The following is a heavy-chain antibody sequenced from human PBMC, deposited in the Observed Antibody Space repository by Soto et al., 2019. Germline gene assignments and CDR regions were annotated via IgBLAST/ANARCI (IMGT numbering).Heavy chain of an antibody. CDR3: PRGAATKIVVVMYDAIEI. J-gene: IGHJ3*02. Sequence: QVQLVQSGAEVKKPGCSVKVSCKASGATLNTFINYGITWVRQAPGQGLEWMGGIIPVFGTANYAQKFQGRVPLRPVEATRTAYMEMSTMRSEDPAMYCCPRGAATKIVVVMYDAIEIRGQRTMVTVSS. D-gene: IGHD3-22*01. V-gene: IGHV1-69*05. CDR2: IIPVFGTA. CDR1: GATLNTFINYG.